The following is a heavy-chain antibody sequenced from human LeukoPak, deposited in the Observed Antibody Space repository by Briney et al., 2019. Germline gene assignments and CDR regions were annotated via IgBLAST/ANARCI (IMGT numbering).Heavy chain of an antibody. CDR1: GYSFTNYW. CDR2: IYPGDSDT. CDR3: ARRLDYHDTSGYADAFDI. J-gene: IGHJ3*02. D-gene: IGHD3-22*01. Sequence: GESLKISCMGSGYSFTNYWIGWVRQMPGKGLEWMGIIYPGDSDTTYSPSFQGHVTISADTSISAAYLQWSSLKASDTAMYYCARRLDYHDTSGYADAFDIWGHGTMLTVSS. V-gene: IGHV5-51*01.